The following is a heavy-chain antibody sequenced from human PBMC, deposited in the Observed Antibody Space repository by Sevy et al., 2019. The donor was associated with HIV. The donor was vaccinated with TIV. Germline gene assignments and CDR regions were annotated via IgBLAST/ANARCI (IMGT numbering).Heavy chain of an antibody. Sequence: SETLSLTCTVSGGSISGHYWGWIRQSPGKGLEWIAYMYDSGSSNYNTSLRSRVTISVDTSKNQISLGLSPVTAADTAVYYCARGGALTYYDTSGFQNYFDSWGPGNLVTVSS. V-gene: IGHV4-59*11. CDR2: MYDSGSS. CDR3: ARGGALTYYDTSGFQNYFDS. D-gene: IGHD3-22*01. J-gene: IGHJ4*02. CDR1: GGSISGHY.